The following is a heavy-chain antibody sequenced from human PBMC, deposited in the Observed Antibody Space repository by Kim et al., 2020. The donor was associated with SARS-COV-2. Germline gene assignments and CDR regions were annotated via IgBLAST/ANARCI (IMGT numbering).Heavy chain of an antibody. V-gene: IGHV3-23*01. J-gene: IGHJ3*02. D-gene: IGHD5-12*01. CDR2: ISGSGGST. Sequence: GGSLRLSCAASGFTFSSYAMSWVRQAPGKGLEWVSAISGSGGSTYYADSVKGRFTISRDNSKNTLYLQMNSLRAEDTAVYYCAKGLEMATSEADAFDIWGQGTMVTVSS. CDR1: GFTFSSYA. CDR3: AKGLEMATSEADAFDI.